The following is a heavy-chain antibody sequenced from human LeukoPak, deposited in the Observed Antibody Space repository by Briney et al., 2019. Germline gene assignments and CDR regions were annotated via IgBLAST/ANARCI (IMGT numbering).Heavy chain of an antibody. J-gene: IGHJ6*03. CDR2: IYYSGST. CDR3: ARTHDYYYYMDV. CDR1: GGSFSGYY. V-gene: IGHV4-34*01. Sequence: SETLSLTCAVYGGSFSGYYWSWIRQPPGKGLEWIGSIYYSGSTYYNPSLKSRVTISVDTSKNQFSLKLSSVTAADTAVYYCARTHDYYYYMDVWGKGTTVTVSS.